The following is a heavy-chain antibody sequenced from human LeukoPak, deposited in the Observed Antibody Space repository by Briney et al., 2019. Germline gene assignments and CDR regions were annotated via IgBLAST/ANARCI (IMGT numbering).Heavy chain of an antibody. Sequence: GGSLRLSCAASAFTFSNYAMNWVRQAPGKGLEWVSSISSGGITFYADSVKGRFTISRDNSKSTLYLQMNSVRVEDTAVYYCAKEGRSLQTYWGQGTLVTVSS. V-gene: IGHV3-23*01. CDR1: AFTFSNYA. CDR2: ISSGGIT. J-gene: IGHJ4*02. D-gene: IGHD5-24*01. CDR3: AKEGRSLQTY.